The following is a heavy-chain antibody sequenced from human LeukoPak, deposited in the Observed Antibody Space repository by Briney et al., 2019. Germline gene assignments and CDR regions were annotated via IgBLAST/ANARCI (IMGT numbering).Heavy chain of an antibody. CDR1: GYTFTSYG. V-gene: IGHV1-18*01. D-gene: IGHD2-2*01. Sequence: ASVKVSCKASGYTFTSYGISWVRQAPGQGLEWMGWISAYNGNTNYAQKLQGRVTMTTDTSTSTGYMELRSLRSDDTAVYYCARDRDIPTYYFDYWGQGTLVTVSP. CDR2: ISAYNGNT. CDR3: ARDRDIPTYYFDY. J-gene: IGHJ4*02.